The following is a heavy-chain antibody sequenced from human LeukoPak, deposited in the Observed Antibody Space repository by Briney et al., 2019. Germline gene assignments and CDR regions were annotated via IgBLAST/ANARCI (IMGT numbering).Heavy chain of an antibody. V-gene: IGHV3-7*01. J-gene: IGHJ6*03. CDR2: IKQDGSEK. Sequence: GGSLRLSCAASGFTFTTYWMSWVRQAPGKGLEWVANIKQDGSEKYYVDSVKGRFTISRDSAKNSLYLQMNSLRAEDTAVYYCAKDGAVWQQNQKYYYYYYYMDVWGKGTTVTVSS. CDR3: AKDGAVWQQNQKYYYYYYYMDV. CDR1: GFTFTTYW. D-gene: IGHD6-13*01.